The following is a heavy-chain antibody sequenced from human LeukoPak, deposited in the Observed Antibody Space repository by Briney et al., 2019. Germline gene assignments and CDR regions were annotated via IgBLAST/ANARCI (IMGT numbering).Heavy chain of an antibody. CDR3: AREAYYGAGSNWFDP. J-gene: IGHJ5*02. Sequence: SETLSLTCSVSGGSISSGSYYWTWIRQPAGKGLEWVGRIFFSDRTNYNPSLESRVTISEDTSKNEFSLKLRSVTPADTAVYYCAREAYYGAGSNWFDPWGQGTLVTVSS. D-gene: IGHD3-10*01. CDR2: IFFSDRT. CDR1: GGSISSGSYY. V-gene: IGHV4-61*02.